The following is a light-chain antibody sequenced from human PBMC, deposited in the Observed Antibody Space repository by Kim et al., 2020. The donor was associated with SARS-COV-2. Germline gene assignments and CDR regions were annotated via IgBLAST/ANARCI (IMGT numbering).Light chain of an antibody. J-gene: IGKJ2*01. V-gene: IGKV3-11*01. CDR2: DAS. Sequence: LSLSPGERATLSCRASQTVNNYLAWYQQKPGQAPRLLIYDASNRATGIPARFSGSGSGTDFTLTISSLEPEDLGVYYCQQRAIAYTFGQGTKLEI. CDR1: QTVNNY. CDR3: QQRAIAYT.